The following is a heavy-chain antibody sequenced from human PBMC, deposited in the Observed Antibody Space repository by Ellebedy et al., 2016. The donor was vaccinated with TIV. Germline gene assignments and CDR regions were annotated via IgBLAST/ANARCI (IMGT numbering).Heavy chain of an antibody. Sequence: GESLKISCAASGFTFDTYAMSWVRQAPRKGLEWVSAISRSGASRNYADSVRGRFTISRDNSKNTLYLQMSSLRAEDTAVYYCARSLGELPSYYFHYMDVWGTGTTVTVSS. CDR1: GFTFDTYA. CDR2: ISRSGASR. J-gene: IGHJ6*03. V-gene: IGHV3-23*01. D-gene: IGHD3-16*01. CDR3: ARSLGELPSYYFHYMDV.